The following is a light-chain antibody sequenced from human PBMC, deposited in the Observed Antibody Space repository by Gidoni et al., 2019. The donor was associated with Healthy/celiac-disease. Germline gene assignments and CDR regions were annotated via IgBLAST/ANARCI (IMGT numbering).Light chain of an antibody. Sequence: DTQMTQSPSTLAASVGDRVTITCRASQSISSWLAWYQQKPGKAPKLLIYKASSLESGVPSRFSGSGSGTEFTLTISRLQPDDFATYYCQQYRTFGQGTKVEIK. CDR1: QSISSW. CDR2: KAS. V-gene: IGKV1-5*03. CDR3: QQYRT. J-gene: IGKJ1*01.